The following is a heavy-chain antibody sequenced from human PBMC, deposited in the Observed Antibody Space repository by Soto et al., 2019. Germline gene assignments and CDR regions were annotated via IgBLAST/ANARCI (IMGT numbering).Heavy chain of an antibody. CDR3: TRRRQYSSTWYGRGYYFDY. Sequence: GGSLRLSCTASGFTFGDYAMSWVRQAPGKGLEWVGFIRSKAYGGTTEYAASVRGRFTISRDDSKNIAYLQMNSLKTEDTAVYYCTRRRQYSSTWYGRGYYFDYWGQGTLVTVSS. V-gene: IGHV3-49*04. D-gene: IGHD6-13*01. J-gene: IGHJ4*02. CDR2: IRSKAYGGTT. CDR1: GFTFGDYA.